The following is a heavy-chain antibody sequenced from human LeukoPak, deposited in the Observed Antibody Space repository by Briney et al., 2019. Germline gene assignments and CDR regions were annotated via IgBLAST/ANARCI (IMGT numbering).Heavy chain of an antibody. CDR1: GGSISSYY. D-gene: IGHD2-2*01. CDR3: ARRRYVSCSSTSCKLYWYFDL. V-gene: IGHV4-4*07. Sequence: SETLSLTCTVSGGSISSYYWSWIRQPAGKGLEWIGRIYTSGSINYNPSLKSRVTMSVDTSKNQFSLKLSSVTAADTAVYYCARRRYVSCSSTSCKLYWYFDLWGRGTLVTVSS. CDR2: IYTSGSI. J-gene: IGHJ2*01.